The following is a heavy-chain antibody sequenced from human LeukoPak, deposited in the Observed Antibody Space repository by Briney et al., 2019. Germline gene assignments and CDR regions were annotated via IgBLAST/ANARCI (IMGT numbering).Heavy chain of an antibody. CDR1: GFTFSGYS. CDR3: ARGFYDYGGYLIDY. CDR2: ISGSTNYI. D-gene: IGHD4-23*01. Sequence: PGGSLRLSCAASGFTFSGYSMHWVRHFPGKGLEWVSSISGSTNYIYYADSVKGRFTISRDNAKNSLYLQMNSLRAEDTAVYYCARGFYDYGGYLIDYWGQGTLVTVPS. J-gene: IGHJ4*02. V-gene: IGHV3-21*01.